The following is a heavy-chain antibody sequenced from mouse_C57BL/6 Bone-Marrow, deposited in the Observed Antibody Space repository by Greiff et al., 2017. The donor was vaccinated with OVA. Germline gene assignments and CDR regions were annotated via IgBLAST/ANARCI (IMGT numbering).Heavy chain of an antibody. J-gene: IGHJ2*01. V-gene: IGHV1-58*01. CDR1: GYTFTSYG. Sequence: VQLQQSGAELVRPGSSVKLSCKTSGYTFTSYGINWVKQRPGQGLEWIGNIDTGNGYTKYNEKFKGKATLTSDKSSSTAYMQLSSLTSEDSAIYFCARWDFYRDNWGQGTTLTVSS. CDR3: ARWDFYRDN. CDR2: IDTGNGYT. D-gene: IGHD2-1*01.